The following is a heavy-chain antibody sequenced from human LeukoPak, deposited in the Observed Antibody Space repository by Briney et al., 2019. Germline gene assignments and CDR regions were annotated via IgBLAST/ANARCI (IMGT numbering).Heavy chain of an antibody. CDR2: IFYTGDS. CDR1: GGSISSYY. Sequence: SETLSLTCTVSGGSISSYYWSWIRQPPGKGLEWIGYIFYTGDSNHNPSFKSRVSISLDTSKDQISLKLSSVTAADTAVYYCARHRFACPLDSWGQGTLVTVSS. D-gene: IGHD2-21*01. CDR3: ARHRFACPLDS. J-gene: IGHJ4*02. V-gene: IGHV4-59*08.